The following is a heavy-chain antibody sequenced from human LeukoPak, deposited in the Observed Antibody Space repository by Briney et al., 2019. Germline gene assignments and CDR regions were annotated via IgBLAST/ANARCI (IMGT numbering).Heavy chain of an antibody. CDR2: ISGSGGST. CDR3: AKAAYCGGDCYSVLYYFDY. Sequence: GGSLRLSRAASGFTFSSYAMSWVRQAPGKGLEWVSAISGSGGSTYYADSVKGRFTISRDNSKNTLYLQMNSLRAEDTAVYYCAKAAYCGGDCYSVLYYFDYWGQGTLVTVSS. J-gene: IGHJ4*02. V-gene: IGHV3-23*01. D-gene: IGHD2-21*02. CDR1: GFTFSSYA.